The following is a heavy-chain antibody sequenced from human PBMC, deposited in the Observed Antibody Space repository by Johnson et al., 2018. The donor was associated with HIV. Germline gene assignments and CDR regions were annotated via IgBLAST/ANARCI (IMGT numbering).Heavy chain of an antibody. D-gene: IGHD3-22*01. CDR1: GFTFSSYG. V-gene: IGHV3-33*08. CDR3: ARERVWYYDSSGDVAFDI. J-gene: IGHJ3*02. CDR2: ISWNGANR. Sequence: QVQLVESGGGVVQPGRSLRLSCAASGFTFSSYGMHWVRQAPGKGLEWVSGISWNGANRGYVDSVKGRFTISRDNAKHSLYLQMNSLRAEDTAVYYCARERVWYYDSSGDVAFDIWGQGTMVTVSS.